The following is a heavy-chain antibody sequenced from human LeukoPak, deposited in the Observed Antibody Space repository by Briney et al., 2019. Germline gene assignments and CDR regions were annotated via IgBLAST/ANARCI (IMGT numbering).Heavy chain of an antibody. D-gene: IGHD5-18*01. CDR2: IYYSGST. CDR3: ARCRAGGYSHGNWFDT. J-gene: IGHJ5*02. CDR1: GGSISSYY. V-gene: IGHV4-59*01. Sequence: SETLSLTCTVSGGSISSYYWSWLRQPPGKGLEWIGYIYYSGSTNYNPSLKSRVTISVDTSKNQFSLKLSSVTAADTAVYYCARCRAGGYSHGNWFDTWGQGTLVTVSS.